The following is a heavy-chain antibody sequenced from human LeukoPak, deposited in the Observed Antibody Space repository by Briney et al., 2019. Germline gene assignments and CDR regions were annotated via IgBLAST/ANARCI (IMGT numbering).Heavy chain of an antibody. V-gene: IGHV3-23*01. D-gene: IGHD6-13*01. CDR2: ISGSGGST. Sequence: GGSLRLSCAASGFTFSSYAMSWVRQAPGEGLEWVSAISGSGGSTYYADSVKGRFTISRDNSKNTLYLQMNNLRAEDTAVYYCASRTIDLYSSSWYFDYWGQGTLVTVSS. CDR3: ASRTIDLYSSSWYFDY. J-gene: IGHJ4*02. CDR1: GFTFSSYA.